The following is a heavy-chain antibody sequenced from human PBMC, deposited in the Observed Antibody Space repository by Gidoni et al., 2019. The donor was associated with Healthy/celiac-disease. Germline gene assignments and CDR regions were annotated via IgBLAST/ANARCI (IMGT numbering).Heavy chain of an antibody. CDR2: ISGSGGST. V-gene: IGHV3-23*01. J-gene: IGHJ4*02. Sequence: EVQLLESGGGLVQPGGSLRLSCAASGFTFSSYAMSWVRQAPGKGLEWVSDISGSGGSTYYEDSVKGRYTISRDNSKNTLYLQMNSLRAEDTAVYYCAHLAKAGGVYWGQGTLVTVSS. CDR1: GFTFSSYA. CDR3: AHLAKAGGVY. D-gene: IGHD2-8*01.